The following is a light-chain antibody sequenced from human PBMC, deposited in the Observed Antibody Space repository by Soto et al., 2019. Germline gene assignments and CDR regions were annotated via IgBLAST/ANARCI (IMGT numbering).Light chain of an antibody. Sequence: WPSRHDTGGRLAWFQQKPGKAPQYLIQAASILQSGVPSRFSCSGSGTQIILTINLLHPDDPAFYSCMHVASLPRTIGRGTKVDIK. CDR3: MHVASLPRT. J-gene: IGKJ1*01. V-gene: IGKV1-12*01. CDR1: HDTGGR. CDR2: AAS.